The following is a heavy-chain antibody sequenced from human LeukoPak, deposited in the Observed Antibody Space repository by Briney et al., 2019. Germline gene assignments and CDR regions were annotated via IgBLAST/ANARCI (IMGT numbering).Heavy chain of an antibody. Sequence: SETLSPTCAVYGGSFSGYYWSWIRQPPGKGLEWIGEINHSGSTNYNPSLKSRVTISVDTSKNQFSLKLSSVTAADTAVYYCARGLSTNDAFDIWGQGTMVTVSS. CDR2: INHSGST. V-gene: IGHV4-34*01. D-gene: IGHD5/OR15-5a*01. CDR3: ARGLSTNDAFDI. J-gene: IGHJ3*02. CDR1: GGSFSGYY.